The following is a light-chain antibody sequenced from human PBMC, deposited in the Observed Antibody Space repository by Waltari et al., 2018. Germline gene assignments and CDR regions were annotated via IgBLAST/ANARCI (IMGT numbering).Light chain of an antibody. Sequence: QSALTQPPSASGSPRQSVTIPCTGPSSDVGGYKFVSWYQQHPGKAPKLMIYEVSKRPSGVPDRFSGSKSGNTASLTVSGLQAEDEADYYCSSYAGSHNLVFGGGTKLTVL. V-gene: IGLV2-8*01. J-gene: IGLJ3*02. CDR3: SSYAGSHNLV. CDR2: EVS. CDR1: SSDVGGYKF.